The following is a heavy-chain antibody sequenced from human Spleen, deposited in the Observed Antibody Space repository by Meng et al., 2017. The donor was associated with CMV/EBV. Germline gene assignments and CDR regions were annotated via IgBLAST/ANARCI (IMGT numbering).Heavy chain of an antibody. J-gene: IGHJ3*02. CDR1: CGSISSGGYY. Sequence: VSCGSISSGGYYWSWIRQHPGKGLEWIGYIYYSGSTYYNPSLKSRVTISVDTSKNQFSLKLSSVTAADTAVYYCAKDRAVRDDAFDSWGQGTMVTVSS. V-gene: IGHV4-31*02. CDR2: IYYSGST. CDR3: AKDRAVRDDAFDS.